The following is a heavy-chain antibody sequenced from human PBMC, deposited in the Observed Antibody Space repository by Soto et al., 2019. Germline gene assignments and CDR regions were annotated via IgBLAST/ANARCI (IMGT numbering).Heavy chain of an antibody. D-gene: IGHD5-12*01. V-gene: IGHV3-30*18. J-gene: IGHJ6*02. CDR1: GFTFSSYG. Sequence: QVQLVESGGGVVQPGRSLRLSCAASGFTFSSYGMHWVRQAPGKGLEWVAVISYDGSNKYYADSVKGRFTISRDNSKNTLNLQMNSLRAEDTAVYYCAKGGLRTPLIRYGMDVWGQGTTVTVSS. CDR3: AKGGLRTPLIRYGMDV. CDR2: ISYDGSNK.